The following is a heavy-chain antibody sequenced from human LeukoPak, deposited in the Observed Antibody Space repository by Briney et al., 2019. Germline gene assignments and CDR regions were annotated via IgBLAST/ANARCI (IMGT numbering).Heavy chain of an antibody. J-gene: IGHJ4*02. CDR3: AREKDIVVVPHWNY. D-gene: IGHD2-2*01. V-gene: IGHV4-38-2*02. CDR1: GYSISSGYY. CDR2: IYHSGST. Sequence: SSETLSLTCAVSGYSISSGYYWGWIRQPPGKGLEWIGSIYHSGSTYYNPSLKSRVTISVDTSKNQFSLKLSSVTAADTAVYYCAREKDIVVVPHWNYWGQGTPVTVSS.